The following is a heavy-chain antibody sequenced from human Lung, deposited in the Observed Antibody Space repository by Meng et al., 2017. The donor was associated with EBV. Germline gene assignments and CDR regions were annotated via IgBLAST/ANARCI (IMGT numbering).Heavy chain of an antibody. Sequence: QLQLQHAGPGLTKTSQTLCLSCVISGDSVSSSSAAWTWIRPSPSRGLEWLGRTYYRTKWYNDYAVFVKSRITINPDTSKNQFSLQLTSVTPEDTAVYYCARGATSVFDLWGRGTLVTVSS. J-gene: IGHJ2*01. V-gene: IGHV6-1*01. CDR1: GDSVSSSSAA. CDR3: ARGATSVFDL. CDR2: TYYRTKWYN.